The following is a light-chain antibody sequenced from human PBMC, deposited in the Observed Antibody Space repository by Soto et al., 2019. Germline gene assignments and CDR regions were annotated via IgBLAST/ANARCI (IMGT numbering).Light chain of an antibody. CDR1: QSVSRN. J-gene: IGKJ1*01. CDR2: DAS. Sequence: ERLMTQSPATLSVSPGERATLSCRASQSVSRNVAWYQQKPGQAPRLLIHDASTRATGISVRFSGSGSGTEFTLTISSLQSEDFAVYYCQQYNNWRWTFGQGTKVEIK. CDR3: QQYNNWRWT. V-gene: IGKV3-15*01.